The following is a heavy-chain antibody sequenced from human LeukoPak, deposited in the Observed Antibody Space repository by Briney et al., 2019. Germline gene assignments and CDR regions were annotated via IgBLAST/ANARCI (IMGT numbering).Heavy chain of an antibody. CDR1: GGSFSGYY. D-gene: IGHD2-2*01. Sequence: SETLSLTCAVYGGSFSGYYWSWIRQPPGKGLEWIGEINHSGSTNYNPSLKSRVTISVDTSKNQFSLKLSSVTAADMAVYYCARAAPFYCSSTSCQPWDFDYWGQGTLVTVSS. V-gene: IGHV4-34*01. CDR3: ARAAPFYCSSTSCQPWDFDY. J-gene: IGHJ4*02. CDR2: INHSGST.